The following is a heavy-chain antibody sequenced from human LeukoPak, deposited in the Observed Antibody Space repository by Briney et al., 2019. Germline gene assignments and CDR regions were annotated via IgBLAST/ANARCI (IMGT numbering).Heavy chain of an antibody. CDR1: GGSISSSSYY. CDR3: ARRTFDWQGPRQPVDY. V-gene: IGHV4-39*01. J-gene: IGHJ4*02. CDR2: IYYSGST. Sequence: SETLSLTCTVSGGSISSSSYYWGWIRQPPGKGLEWIGSIYYSGSTYYNPSLKSRVTISVDTSKNQFSLKLSSVPPADTAVYYCARRTFDWQGPRQPVDYWGQGTLFTVSS. D-gene: IGHD3-9*01.